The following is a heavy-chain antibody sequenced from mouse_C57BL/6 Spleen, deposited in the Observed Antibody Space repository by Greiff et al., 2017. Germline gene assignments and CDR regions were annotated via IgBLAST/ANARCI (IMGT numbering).Heavy chain of an antibody. V-gene: IGHV1-69*01. J-gene: IGHJ2*01. D-gene: IGHD2-3*01. CDR2: IDPYNGDT. Sequence: QVQLQQPGAELVMPGASVKLSCKASGYTFTSYWMHWVKQRPGQGLEWIGEIDPYNGDTNYNKKFKGKATMTVDKSSTTAYMQLSSLTSEDSAVYYCARDGGASFDYWGQGTTVTVSS. CDR3: ARDGGASFDY. CDR1: GYTFTSYW.